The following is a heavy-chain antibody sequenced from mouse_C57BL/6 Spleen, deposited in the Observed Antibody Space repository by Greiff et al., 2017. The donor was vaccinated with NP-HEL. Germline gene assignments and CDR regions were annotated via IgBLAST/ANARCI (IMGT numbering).Heavy chain of an antibody. D-gene: IGHD5-5*01. CDR1: GYTFTDYN. V-gene: IGHV1-22*01. CDR2: INPNNGGT. J-gene: IGHJ3*01. CDR3: ARTLPTGAWFAY. Sequence: VQLKESGPELVKPGASVKMSCKASGYTFTDYNMHWVKQSPGKSLEWIGYINPNNGGTSYNQKFKGKATLTVNKSSSTAYMELRSLTSEDSAVYYCARTLPTGAWFAYWGQGTLVTVSA.